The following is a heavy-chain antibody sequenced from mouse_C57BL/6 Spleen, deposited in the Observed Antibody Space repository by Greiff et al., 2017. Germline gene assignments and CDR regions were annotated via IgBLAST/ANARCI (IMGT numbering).Heavy chain of an antibody. Sequence: EVKLMESGGGLVQPGGSLKLSCAASGFTFSDYYMYWVRQTPEKRLEWVAYISNGGGSTYYPDTVKGRFTISRDNAKNTLYLQMSRLKSEDTAMYYCARALRLPSAWFAYWGQGTLVTVSA. D-gene: IGHD3-2*02. J-gene: IGHJ3*01. CDR2: ISNGGGST. V-gene: IGHV5-12*01. CDR3: ARALRLPSAWFAY. CDR1: GFTFSDYY.